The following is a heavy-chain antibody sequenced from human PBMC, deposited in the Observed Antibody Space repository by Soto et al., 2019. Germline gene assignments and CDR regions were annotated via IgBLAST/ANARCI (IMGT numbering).Heavy chain of an antibody. CDR3: ARGYYDVSGSYYKWFDY. CDR2: IYYSGST. Sequence: PSETPSLTCTVSGGSISSYYWSWIRQPPGKGLEWIGYIYYSGSTNYNPSLKSRVTISVDTSKNQFSLKLSSVTAADTAVYYCARGYYDVSGSYYKWFDYWGQGTRVTGS. D-gene: IGHD3-10*01. J-gene: IGHJ4*02. CDR1: GGSISSYY. V-gene: IGHV4-59*01.